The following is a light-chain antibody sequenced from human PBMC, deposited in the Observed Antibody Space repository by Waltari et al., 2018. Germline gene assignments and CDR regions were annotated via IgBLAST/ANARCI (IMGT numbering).Light chain of an antibody. CDR2: GAS. Sequence: EIVLTQSPGTLSLSPGDRATLACRASQRVRSSYLAWYQQKPGQAPRLLIYGASSRATGVPGRISGSGPGTDFTLTLSSLGPEDFAVYYCQQHGTSPFTFGQGTKVEIK. V-gene: IGKV3-20*01. CDR1: QRVRSSY. J-gene: IGKJ2*01. CDR3: QQHGTSPFT.